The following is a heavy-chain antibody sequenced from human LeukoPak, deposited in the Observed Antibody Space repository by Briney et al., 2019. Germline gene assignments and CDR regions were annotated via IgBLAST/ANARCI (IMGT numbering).Heavy chain of an antibody. CDR2: IYYSGST. Sequence: SETLSLFCTVSGGSISSHYWSWPRQPPGKGLEWIGYIYYSGSTNYNPSLKSRVTISVDTAKNQFSLKLSSVTAADTAVYYCARVQYSSSWGGAAPFDYWSQGTLVTVSS. J-gene: IGHJ4*02. D-gene: IGHD6-13*01. CDR3: ARVQYSSSWGGAAPFDY. V-gene: IGHV4-59*11. CDR1: GGSISSHY.